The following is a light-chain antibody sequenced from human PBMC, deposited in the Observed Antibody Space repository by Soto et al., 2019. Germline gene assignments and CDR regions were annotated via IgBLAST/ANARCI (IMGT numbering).Light chain of an antibody. CDR3: QAYDSSLSGFYV. V-gene: IGLV1-40*01. Sequence: QSVLTQPPSVSGAPGQRVTISCTGSSSNIGAGYDVHWYQHLPGTAPKLLIYGNTNRPSGVPDRFSGAKSGTSASPAITGLQAEDEADDYCQAYDSSLSGFYVFGTGTKLTVL. J-gene: IGLJ1*01. CDR2: GNT. CDR1: SSNIGAGYD.